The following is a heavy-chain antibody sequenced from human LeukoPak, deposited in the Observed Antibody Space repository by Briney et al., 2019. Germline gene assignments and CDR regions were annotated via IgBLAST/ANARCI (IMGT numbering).Heavy chain of an antibody. CDR2: MNPNSGNT. D-gene: IGHD6-19*01. CDR1: GYTFTSYD. J-gene: IGHJ6*02. Sequence: ASVKVSCKASGYTFTSYDINWVRQATGQGLEWMGWMNPNSGNTGYAQKFQGRVTMTRNTSISTAYMELSSLRSEDTAVYYCASGGGPYSSGWHYYYYYYGMDVWGQGTTVTVSS. V-gene: IGHV1-8*01. CDR3: ASGGGPYSSGWHYYYYYYGMDV.